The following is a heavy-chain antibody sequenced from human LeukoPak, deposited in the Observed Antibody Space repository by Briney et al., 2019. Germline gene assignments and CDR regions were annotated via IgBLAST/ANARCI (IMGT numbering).Heavy chain of an antibody. D-gene: IGHD3/OR15-3a*01. J-gene: IGHJ6*02. Sequence: GGSLRLSCSASGFTFTSYAMHWVRQAPGKGLEYVSAISSNGGSTYYADSVKGRFTISRDNSKNTLYLQMSSLRAEDTAVYYCVKGTGTKYYYYGMDVWGQGTTVTVSS. CDR3: VKGTGTKYYYYGMDV. CDR2: ISSNGGST. CDR1: GFTFTSYA. V-gene: IGHV3-64D*06.